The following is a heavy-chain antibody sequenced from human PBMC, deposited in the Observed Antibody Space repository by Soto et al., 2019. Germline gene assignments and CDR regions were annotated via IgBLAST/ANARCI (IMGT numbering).Heavy chain of an antibody. Sequence: QVHLVESGGGLVKPGGSLRLSCAASGFTFSDYYMSWIRQAPGKGLEWLSYIISSGSAIYYADSVKGRFTISRDNAKNLLYLQMNRLRAEATAVYYCARGSPHYSYALNWFDPWGQGTLVTVSS. D-gene: IGHD5-18*01. CDR2: IISSGSAI. CDR1: GFTFSDYY. CDR3: ARGSPHYSYALNWFDP. J-gene: IGHJ5*02. V-gene: IGHV3-11*01.